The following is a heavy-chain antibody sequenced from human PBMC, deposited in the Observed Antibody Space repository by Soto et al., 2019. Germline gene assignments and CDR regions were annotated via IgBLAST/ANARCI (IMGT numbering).Heavy chain of an antibody. CDR2: IIPIFGTA. D-gene: IGHD6-13*01. CDR3: AIDRERPSGTRTKGGQQLVSGGFDY. CDR1: GGTFSSYA. J-gene: IGHJ4*02. V-gene: IGHV1-69*01. Sequence: QVQLVQSGAEVKKPGSSVKVSCKASGGTFSSYAISWVRQAPGQGLEWMGGIIPIFGTANYAQKFQGRVTSIAGESTSTGDVELSSLRSEDPAVYYFAIDRERPSGTRTKGGQQLVSGGFDYWGQGTLVTVSS.